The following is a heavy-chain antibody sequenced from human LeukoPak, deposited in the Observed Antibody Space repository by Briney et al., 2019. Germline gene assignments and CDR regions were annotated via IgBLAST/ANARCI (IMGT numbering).Heavy chain of an antibody. CDR3: ARDLGGYSYGSHFDY. CDR2: IRSSGDST. CDR1: GFTFSSYG. Sequence: PGGTLRLSCAASGFTFSSYGMSWVRQAPGKGLEWVSGIRSSGDSTYYADSVKGRFTISRDNSKNTLYLQMNSLRAEDTAVYYCARDLGGYSYGSHFDYWGQGTLVTVSS. J-gene: IGHJ4*02. D-gene: IGHD5-18*01. V-gene: IGHV3-23*01.